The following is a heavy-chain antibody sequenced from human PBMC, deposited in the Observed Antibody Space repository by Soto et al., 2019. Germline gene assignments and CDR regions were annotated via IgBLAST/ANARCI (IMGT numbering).Heavy chain of an antibody. CDR3: ARTYSFDYGDYVGGDYGMDV. Sequence: QVRLQESGPGLVKPSQTLSLTCTVSGGSISSGEYYWSWIRQPPGKGLEWIGYIYHSGTTHYNPYLKSRVSIPLDTSKNQFSLKLSSVTASDTAVYYCARTYSFDYGDYVGGDYGMDVWGQGTTVSVSS. CDR2: IYHSGTT. J-gene: IGHJ6*02. CDR1: GGSISSGEYY. V-gene: IGHV4-30-4*08. D-gene: IGHD4-17*01.